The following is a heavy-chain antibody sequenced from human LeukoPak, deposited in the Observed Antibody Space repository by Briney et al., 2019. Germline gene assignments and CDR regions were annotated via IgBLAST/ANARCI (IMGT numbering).Heavy chain of an antibody. Sequence: SETLSLTCTVSGGSISSSSYYWGWIRQPPGKGLEWIGSIYYSGSTYYNPSLKSRVTISVDTSKNQFSLKLSSVTAADTAVYYCARHGRFITGTYFDYWGQGTLVTVSS. D-gene: IGHD1-20*01. V-gene: IGHV4-39*01. CDR1: GGSISSSSYY. CDR3: ARHGRFITGTYFDY. CDR2: IYYSGST. J-gene: IGHJ4*02.